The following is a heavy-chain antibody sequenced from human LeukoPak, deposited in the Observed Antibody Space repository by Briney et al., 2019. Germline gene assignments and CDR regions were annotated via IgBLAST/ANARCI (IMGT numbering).Heavy chain of an antibody. CDR1: GYTFTSYG. CDR2: ISAYNGNT. V-gene: IGHV1-18*01. J-gene: IGHJ4*02. Sequence: GDSVKVSCKASGYTFTSYGISWVRQAPGQGLEWMGWISAYNGNTNYAENLQGRVTMTTDTSTSTVYMELRSLRSDDTAVYYCARRPYYDSSEFDYWGQGTLVTVSS. CDR3: ARRPYYDSSEFDY. D-gene: IGHD3-22*01.